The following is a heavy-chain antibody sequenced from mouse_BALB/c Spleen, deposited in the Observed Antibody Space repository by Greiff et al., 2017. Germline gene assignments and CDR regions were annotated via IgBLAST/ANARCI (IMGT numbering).Heavy chain of an antibody. Sequence: EVQVVESGGGLVKPGGSLKLSCAASGFTFCDYYMYWVRQTPEKRLEWVATISDGGSYTYYPDSVKGRFTISRDNAKNNLYLQMSSLKSEDTAMYYCARGDWYFDVWGAGTTVTVSS. J-gene: IGHJ1*01. CDR2: ISDGGSYT. CDR3: ARGDWYFDV. CDR1: GFTFCDYY. V-gene: IGHV5-4*02.